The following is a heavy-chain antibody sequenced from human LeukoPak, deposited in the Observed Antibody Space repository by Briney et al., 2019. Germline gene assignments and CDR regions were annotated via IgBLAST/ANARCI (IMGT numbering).Heavy chain of an antibody. CDR2: MNPNSGNT. Sequence: ASVKVSCKASGYTFTGYYMHWVRQATGQGLEWMGWMNPNSGNTGYAQKFQGRVTITRNTSISTAYMELSSLRSEDTAVYYCARMAPPHAWGQGTLVTVSS. D-gene: IGHD5-24*01. V-gene: IGHV1-8*03. CDR3: ARMAPPHA. CDR1: GYTFTGYY. J-gene: IGHJ5*02.